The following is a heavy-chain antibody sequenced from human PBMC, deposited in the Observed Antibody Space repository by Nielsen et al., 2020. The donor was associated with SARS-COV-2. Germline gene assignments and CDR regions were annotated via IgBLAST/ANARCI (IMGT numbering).Heavy chain of an antibody. V-gene: IGHV3-30*18. CDR1: GFTFSSYG. Sequence: GGSLRLSCAASGFTFSSYGMHWVRQAPGKGLEWVAVISYDGSNKYCADSVKGRFTISRDNSKNTLYLQMNSLRAEDTAVYYCAKDRGYWGQGTLVTVSS. CDR3: AKDRGY. CDR2: ISYDGSNK. J-gene: IGHJ4*02.